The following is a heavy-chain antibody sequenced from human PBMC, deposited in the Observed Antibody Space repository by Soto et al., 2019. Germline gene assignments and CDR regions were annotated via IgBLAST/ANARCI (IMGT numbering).Heavy chain of an antibody. CDR3: AHEIVVALYFDY. CDR1: WFPLSTKRVG. Sequence: KHSLTLTCSSPWFPLSTKRVGVGWLRQPPGKALEWLAVIYWNDDYRYSPSLKTRLTITKDTSKNQVVLTVTNMDPVDTATYYCAHEIVVALYFDYCGEGTLGTV. D-gene: IGHD1-26*01. CDR2: IYWNDDY. J-gene: IGHJ4*02. V-gene: IGHV2-5*01.